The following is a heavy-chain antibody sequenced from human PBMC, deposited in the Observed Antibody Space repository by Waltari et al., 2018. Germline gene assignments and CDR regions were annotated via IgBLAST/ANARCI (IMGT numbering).Heavy chain of an antibody. Sequence: EVQLVQSGAEVKKPGESLKISCKGSGYSFTSYWIGWGRQVPGKGLEWVGIIYPGDSDTRYSPSFQGQVTISADKSISTAYLQWSSLKASDTAMYYCARRSTVTTDYYYYMDVWGKGTTVTVSS. J-gene: IGHJ6*03. CDR1: GYSFTSYW. V-gene: IGHV5-51*03. CDR3: ARRSTVTTDYYYYMDV. CDR2: IYPGDSDT. D-gene: IGHD4-17*01.